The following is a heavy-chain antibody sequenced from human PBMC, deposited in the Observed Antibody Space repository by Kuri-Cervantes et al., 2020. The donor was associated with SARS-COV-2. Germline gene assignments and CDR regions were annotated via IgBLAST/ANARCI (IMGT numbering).Heavy chain of an antibody. Sequence: GSLRLSCTVSGGSISSYYWSWIRQPPGKGLEWIGYIYYSGSTNYNPPLKSRVTISVDTSKNQFSLKLSSVTAADTAVYYCARRPGYCSSTSCQEAYYGMDVWGQGTTVTVSS. D-gene: IGHD2-2*01. CDR1: GGSISSYY. J-gene: IGHJ6*02. V-gene: IGHV4-59*01. CDR2: IYYSGST. CDR3: ARRPGYCSSTSCQEAYYGMDV.